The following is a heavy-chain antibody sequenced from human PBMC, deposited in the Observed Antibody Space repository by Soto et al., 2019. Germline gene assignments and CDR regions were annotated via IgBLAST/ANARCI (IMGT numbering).Heavy chain of an antibody. Sequence: GGSLRLSCAASGFTFSSYAMSWVRQAPGKGLEWVSAISGSGGSTYYADSVKGRFTISRDNSKNTLYLQMNSLRAEDTAVYYCAKDNLGYCSSTSCYFYYYMDVWGKGTTVTVSS. CDR3: AKDNLGYCSSTSCYFYYYMDV. CDR2: ISGSGGST. J-gene: IGHJ6*03. V-gene: IGHV3-23*01. D-gene: IGHD2-2*01. CDR1: GFTFSSYA.